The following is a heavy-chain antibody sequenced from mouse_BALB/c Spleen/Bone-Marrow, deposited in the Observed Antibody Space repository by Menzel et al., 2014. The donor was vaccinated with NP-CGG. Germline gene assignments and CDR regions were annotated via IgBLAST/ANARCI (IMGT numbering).Heavy chain of an antibody. V-gene: IGHV1-5*01. CDR1: GYTFTSYL. CDR3: TRYPYYYGSRNYYAMDY. J-gene: IGHJ4*01. Sequence: VQLQQSGTVLARPGASVKMSCKASGYTFTSYLMHWVKQRPGQGLEWIGAIYPGNSDTSYNQKFKGKAKLTAVTSTSTAYMELSSLTNEDSAVYYCTRYPYYYGSRNYYAMDYWGQGTSVTVSS. CDR2: IYPGNSDT. D-gene: IGHD1-1*01.